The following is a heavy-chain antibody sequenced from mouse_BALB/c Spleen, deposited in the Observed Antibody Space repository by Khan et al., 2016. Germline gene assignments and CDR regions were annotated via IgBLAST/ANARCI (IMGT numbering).Heavy chain of an antibody. CDR2: ISTYYGDV. CDR1: GYTFTDYA. D-gene: IGHD2-14*01. J-gene: IGHJ4*01. CDR3: SRGTSALYYSLDY. V-gene: IGHV1S137*01. Sequence: QVQLQQSGAELVRPGVSVKISCKGSGYTFTDYALHWVKQSHAKSLEWIGIISTYYGDVTYNQKFKDRATMTVDKSSGTTYLELARLTSEDSAIXYCSRGTSALYYSLDYWGQGTSVTVSS.